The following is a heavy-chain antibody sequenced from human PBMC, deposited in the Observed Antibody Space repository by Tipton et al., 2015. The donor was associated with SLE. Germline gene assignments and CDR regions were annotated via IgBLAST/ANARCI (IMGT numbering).Heavy chain of an antibody. J-gene: IGHJ2*01. V-gene: IGHV4-39*07. CDR2: IYYSGST. Sequence: TLSLTCTVSGGSTSSSSYYWGWIRQPPGKGLEWIGSIYYSGSTYYNPSLKSRVTISVDTSKNQFSLKLSSVTAADTAVYYCARGVWSGSFFDLWGRGTLVTVSS. CDR1: GGSTSSSSYY. D-gene: IGHD3-3*01. CDR3: ARGVWSGSFFDL.